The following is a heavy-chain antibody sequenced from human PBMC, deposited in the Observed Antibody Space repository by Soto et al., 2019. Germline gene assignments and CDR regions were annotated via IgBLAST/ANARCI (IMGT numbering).Heavy chain of an antibody. V-gene: IGHV5-51*01. D-gene: IGHD2-15*01. Sequence: GESLKISCKASVYILIDYWIGWVRQMPGKGLEWMGIVYPRDSDTRYSPSFQGQVTISADRSTGTAFLQWRSLKASDTALYYCARPPLPGYSIHFNSWGQGTLVTVSS. J-gene: IGHJ4*02. CDR1: VYILIDYW. CDR3: ARPPLPGYSIHFNS. CDR2: VYPRDSDT.